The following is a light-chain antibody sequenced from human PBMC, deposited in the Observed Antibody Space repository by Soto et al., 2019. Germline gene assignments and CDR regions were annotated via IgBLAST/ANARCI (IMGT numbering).Light chain of an antibody. V-gene: IGKV1-33*01. CDR3: QQYDILPLT. CDR1: QDIKNY. J-gene: IGKJ4*01. Sequence: DIQTTQFPSSLSASVGDRVTITCQASQDIKNYLNWYQQKSGKAPKLLIYDASDLETGVPSRFSGSGSGTDFTFTINSLQPEDIATYYCQQYDILPLTFGGGGKVDIK. CDR2: DAS.